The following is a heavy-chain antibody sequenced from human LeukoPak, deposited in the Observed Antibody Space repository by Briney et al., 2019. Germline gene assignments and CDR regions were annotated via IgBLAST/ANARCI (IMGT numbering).Heavy chain of an antibody. V-gene: IGHV3-21*01. J-gene: IGHJ6*02. CDR2: ITRSSSYL. CDR3: AREGDFGGIPGYYYGLDV. D-gene: IGHD4-23*01. Sequence: GGSLRLSCTASGFTFSNFWMGWVRQAPGKGPEWVSSITRSSSYLYYAVSVKGRFTISRDNAKNSLYLQMNSLRAEDTAVYYCAREGDFGGIPGYYYGLDVWGQGTTVTVSS. CDR1: GFTFSNFW.